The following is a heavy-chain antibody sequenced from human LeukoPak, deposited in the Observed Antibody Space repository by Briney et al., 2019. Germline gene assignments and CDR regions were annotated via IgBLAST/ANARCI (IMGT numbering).Heavy chain of an antibody. CDR1: GGSISSSSYY. CDR2: IYTSGST. Sequence: SETLSLTCTVSGGSISSSSYYWSWIRQPAGKGLEWIGRIYTSGSTNYNPSLKSRVTISVDTSKNQFSLKLRSVPAADTAVYYCARGIPLGYCSGGSCPDAFDIWGQGTMVTVSS. J-gene: IGHJ3*02. V-gene: IGHV4-61*02. D-gene: IGHD2-15*01. CDR3: ARGIPLGYCSGGSCPDAFDI.